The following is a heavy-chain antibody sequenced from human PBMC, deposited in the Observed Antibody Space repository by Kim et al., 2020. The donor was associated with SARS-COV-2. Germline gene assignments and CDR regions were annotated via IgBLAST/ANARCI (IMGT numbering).Heavy chain of an antibody. V-gene: IGHV4-34*08. D-gene: IGHD3-10*01. CDR1: GGTLSSYF. CDR3: AGASNTWFDRCFPR. CDR2: INRSGST. Sequence: SETLSLTCAIYGGTLSSYFWSWIRQPPGKGLEWIGDINRSGSTNYNPSLKSRVTISVDTSKNQFSLKVNSVTAADTAVYYCAGASNTWFDRCFPRWGQGT. J-gene: IGHJ1*01.